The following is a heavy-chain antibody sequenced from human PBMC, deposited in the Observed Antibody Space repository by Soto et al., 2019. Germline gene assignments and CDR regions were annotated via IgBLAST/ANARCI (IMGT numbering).Heavy chain of an antibody. J-gene: IGHJ4*02. V-gene: IGHV1-69*13. CDR3: ARWRVGAKSFYFDY. D-gene: IGHD1-26*01. CDR1: GGTFSSYA. Sequence: WASVKVSCKASGGTFSSYAISWVRQAPGQGLEWMGGIIPIFGTANYAQKFQGRVTITADESTSTAYMELSSLRSEDTAVYYCARWRVGAKSFYFDYWGQGTLVTVSS. CDR2: IIPIFGTA.